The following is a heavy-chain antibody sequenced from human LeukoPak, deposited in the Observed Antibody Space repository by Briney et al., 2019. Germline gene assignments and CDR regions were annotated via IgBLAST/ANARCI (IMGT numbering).Heavy chain of an antibody. V-gene: IGHV1-18*01. CDR2: ISTYNGDT. CDR3: ARNYYNNGCFPEYYFDF. J-gene: IGHJ4*02. Sequence: GASVTVSCRTSGYIFTHYALIWVRQAPGQGLEWVGWISTYNGDTKYSPKFEDRVTMTMDTSTTTASLEVKSLRSDDTAVYFCARNYYNNGCFPEYYFDFWGQGTLVTVSS. CDR1: GYIFTHYA. D-gene: IGHD1-14*01.